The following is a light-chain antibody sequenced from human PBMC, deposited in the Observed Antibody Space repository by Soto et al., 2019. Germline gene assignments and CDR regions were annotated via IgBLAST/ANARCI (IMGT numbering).Light chain of an antibody. CDR2: GAS. J-gene: IGKJ2*01. CDR3: QQYHNWPPYT. V-gene: IGKV3-15*01. Sequence: EIVMTQSPATLSVSPGERATLSCRASQSVSSNLAWYQQKPGQAPRLLIYGASTRATGIPARFSGSGSGTEFTPTIRSLQSEDFAVYYCQQYHNWPPYTFGQGAKLEIK. CDR1: QSVSSN.